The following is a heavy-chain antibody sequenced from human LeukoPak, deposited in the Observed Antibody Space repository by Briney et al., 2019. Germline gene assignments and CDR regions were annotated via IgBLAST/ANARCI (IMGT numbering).Heavy chain of an antibody. J-gene: IGHJ5*02. CDR1: GYSISSGYY. V-gene: IGHV4-38-2*02. Sequence: SETLSLTCTVSGYSISSGYYWGWIRQPPGQGLEWIGSIYHSGSTYYNPSLKSRVTISVDTSKNQFSLKLSSVTAADTAVYYCARESPYYDFWSGPKAWFDPWGQGTLVTVSS. CDR2: IYHSGST. D-gene: IGHD3-3*01. CDR3: ARESPYYDFWSGPKAWFDP.